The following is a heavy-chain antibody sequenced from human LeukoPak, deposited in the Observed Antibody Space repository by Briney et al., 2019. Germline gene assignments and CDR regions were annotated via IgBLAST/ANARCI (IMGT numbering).Heavy chain of an antibody. CDR3: ARPSSRYSSSSFDI. D-gene: IGHD6-6*01. V-gene: IGHV4-39*01. Sequence: SETLSLTCTVSGGSISSSSYYWGWIRQPPGKGLEWIGSIYYSGSTYYNPSLKSRVTISVDTSKNQFSLKLSSVTAADTAVYYCARPSSRYSSSSFDIWGQGTMVTVSS. J-gene: IGHJ3*02. CDR1: GGSISSSSYY. CDR2: IYYSGST.